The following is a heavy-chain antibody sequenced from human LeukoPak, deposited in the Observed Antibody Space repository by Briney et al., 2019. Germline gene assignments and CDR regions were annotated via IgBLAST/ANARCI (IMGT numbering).Heavy chain of an antibody. J-gene: IGHJ4*02. CDR1: GFTFSSYV. V-gene: IGHV3-23*01. CDR2: ISGGGGST. CDR3: AKGRGSFLDY. Sequence: PGGSLRLSCAASGFTFSSYVMSWVRQAPGKGLEWVSVISGGGGSTNYADSVKGRFTISRDNSKNTLYLQMNSLRAEDTAVYYCAKGRGSFLDYWGQGTLVTVSS. D-gene: IGHD2-15*01.